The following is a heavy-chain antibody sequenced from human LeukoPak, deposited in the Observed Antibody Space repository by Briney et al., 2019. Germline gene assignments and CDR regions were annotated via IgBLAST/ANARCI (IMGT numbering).Heavy chain of an antibody. Sequence: GGSLRLSCATSGFTFSSYGFHWVRQAPIKGLEWVAVIWYDGSKKYYADSVKGRFTISRDNAKKSLYLQMDNLRAEDTALYYCTKGGGSVAGTPPDYWGQGTLVTVSS. D-gene: IGHD6-19*01. J-gene: IGHJ4*02. CDR2: IWYDGSKK. CDR1: GFTFSSYG. V-gene: IGHV3-33*03. CDR3: TKGGGSVAGTPPDY.